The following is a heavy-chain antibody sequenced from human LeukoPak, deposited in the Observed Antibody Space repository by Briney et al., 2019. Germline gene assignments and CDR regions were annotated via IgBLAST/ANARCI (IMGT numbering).Heavy chain of an antibody. CDR2: INPNSGGT. CDR3: ARRSWYGGNDAFDI. D-gene: IGHD6-13*01. J-gene: IGHJ3*02. CDR1: GYTFTGYY. V-gene: IGHV1-2*02. Sequence: ASVKVSCKASGYTFTGYYMHWVRQAPGQGLEWMGWINPNSGGTNYAQKFQGRVTMTRDTSISTAYMELSRLRSDDTAVYYCARRSWYGGNDAFDIWGQGTMVTVPS.